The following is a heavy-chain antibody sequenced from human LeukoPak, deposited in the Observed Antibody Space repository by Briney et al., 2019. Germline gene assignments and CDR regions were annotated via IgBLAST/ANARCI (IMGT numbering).Heavy chain of an antibody. CDR2: ISYDGSNK. V-gene: IGHV3-30*03. J-gene: IGHJ4*02. CDR3: LTDYGDYPYYFDY. Sequence: GGSLRLSCAASGFTFSSYGMHWVRQAPGKGLGWVAVISYDGSNKYYADSVKGRFTISRDNSKNTLYLQMNSLRAEDTAVYYCLTDYGDYPYYFDYWGQGTLVTVSS. D-gene: IGHD4-17*01. CDR1: GFTFSSYG.